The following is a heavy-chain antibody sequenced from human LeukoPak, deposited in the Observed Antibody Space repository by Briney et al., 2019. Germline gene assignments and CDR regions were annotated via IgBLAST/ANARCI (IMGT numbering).Heavy chain of an antibody. CDR1: GFTFNSYA. J-gene: IGHJ5*02. CDR2: ISASGGTT. Sequence: GGSLRLSCAASGFTFNSYAMSWVRQAPGKGLEWVSAISASGGTTHYADSVRGRFTISRDNSENTLYLQMNSLRVEDTAVYYCAKEPREYCSSSACPNWLDPWGQGALVTVS. CDR3: AKEPREYCSSSACPNWLDP. V-gene: IGHV3-23*01. D-gene: IGHD2/OR15-2a*01.